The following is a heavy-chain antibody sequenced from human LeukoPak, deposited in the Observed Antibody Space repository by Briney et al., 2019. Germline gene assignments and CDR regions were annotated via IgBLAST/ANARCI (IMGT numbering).Heavy chain of an antibody. CDR3: ARQIDFYYYMDV. V-gene: IGHV4-4*09. J-gene: IGHJ6*03. CDR2: IYSSGST. CDR1: GGSFSIYY. Sequence: SETLSLICSVSGGSFSIYYWSWIRQPPGKGLEWIGYIYSSGSTNYNPSLKSRVTISADTSKNQFSLILSSVTAADTAVYYCARQIDFYYYMDVWGKGTTLTVSS.